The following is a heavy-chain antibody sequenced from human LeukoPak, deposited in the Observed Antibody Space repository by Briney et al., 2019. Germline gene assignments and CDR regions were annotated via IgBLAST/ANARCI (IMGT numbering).Heavy chain of an antibody. V-gene: IGHV3-48*03. Sequence: SGGSLRLSCAASGFTFSSYEMNWVCQAPGKGLEWVSYISSSGSTIYYADSVKGRFTISRDNAKNSLYLQMNSLRAEDTAVYYCARATARGYDFWSGYQTYFDYWGQGTLVTVSS. CDR3: ARATARGYDFWSGYQTYFDY. CDR2: ISSSGSTI. J-gene: IGHJ4*02. D-gene: IGHD3-3*01. CDR1: GFTFSSYE.